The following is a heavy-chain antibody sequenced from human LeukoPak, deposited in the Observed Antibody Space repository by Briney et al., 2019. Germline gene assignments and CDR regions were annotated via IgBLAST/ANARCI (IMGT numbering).Heavy chain of an antibody. V-gene: IGHV4-34*01. CDR3: ARGSRIAAAGYRSWFDP. D-gene: IGHD6-13*01. J-gene: IGHJ5*02. CDR2: INHSGST. CDR1: GGSFSGYY. Sequence: SETLSLTCAVYGGSFSGYYWSWIRQPPGKGLEWIGEINHSGSTNYNPSLKSRVTLSVDTSKHQFSLKLSSVTAADTAVYYCARGSRIAAAGYRSWFDPWGQGTLVTVSS.